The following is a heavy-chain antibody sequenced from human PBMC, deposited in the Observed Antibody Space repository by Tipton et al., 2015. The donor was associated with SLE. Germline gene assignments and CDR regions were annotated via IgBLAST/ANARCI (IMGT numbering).Heavy chain of an antibody. Sequence: TLSLTCSVSGASISGGDYYWNWIRQPAGKGLEWIGHIPPSGSTPYHPSLRSRATISVDTSNNQFSLRLNSVTAADTAVYYCVRDREDHGNYPTVYYRYYMDVWGKGITVTVSS. V-gene: IGHV4-61*09. CDR2: IPPSGST. CDR1: GASISGGDYY. CDR3: VRDREDHGNYPTVYYRYYMDV. D-gene: IGHD4-11*01. J-gene: IGHJ6*03.